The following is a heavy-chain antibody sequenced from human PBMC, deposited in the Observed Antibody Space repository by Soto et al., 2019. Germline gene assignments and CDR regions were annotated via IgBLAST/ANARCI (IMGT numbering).Heavy chain of an antibody. Sequence: ALRLSCAASGFTFSSYGMHWVRQAPGKGLEWVAVISYDGSNKYYADSVKGRFTISRDNSKNTLYLQMNSLRAEDTAVYYCAAQYYDFWSGYPDQYGMEVWGQGTTVTVSS. D-gene: IGHD3-3*01. CDR1: GFTFSSYG. V-gene: IGHV3-30*03. CDR3: AAQYYDFWSGYPDQYGMEV. J-gene: IGHJ6*02. CDR2: ISYDGSNK.